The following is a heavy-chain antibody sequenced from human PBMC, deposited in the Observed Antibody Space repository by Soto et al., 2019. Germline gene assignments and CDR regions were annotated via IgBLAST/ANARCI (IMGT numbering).Heavy chain of an antibody. V-gene: IGHV1-3*01. D-gene: IGHD3-10*01. CDR3: AMISGSPIDP. CDR1: GYTFTSYA. CDR2: INAGNGNT. Sequence: ASVKVSCKASGYTFTSYAMHWVRQAPGQRLEWMGWINAGNGNTQYSQKFQGRVTITRDTSASTAYMELSSLRSEDTAVYYCAMISGSPIDPWGQGTLVTVSS. J-gene: IGHJ5*02.